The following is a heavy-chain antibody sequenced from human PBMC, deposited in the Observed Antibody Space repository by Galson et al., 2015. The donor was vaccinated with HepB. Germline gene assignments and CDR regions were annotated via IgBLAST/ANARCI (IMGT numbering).Heavy chain of an antibody. Sequence: SLRLSCAASGFTFSSYAMHWVRQAPGKGLEWVAVISYDGSNKYYADSVKGRFTISRDNSKNTLYLQMNSLRAEDTAVYYCASAGDSSGYSRTSNYFDYWGQGTLVTVSS. D-gene: IGHD3-22*01. J-gene: IGHJ4*02. V-gene: IGHV3-30*04. CDR1: GFTFSSYA. CDR3: ASAGDSSGYSRTSNYFDY. CDR2: ISYDGSNK.